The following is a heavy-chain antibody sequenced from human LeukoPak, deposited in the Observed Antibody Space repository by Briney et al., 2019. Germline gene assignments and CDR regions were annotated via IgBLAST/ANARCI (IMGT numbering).Heavy chain of an antibody. D-gene: IGHD3-16*01. CDR3: ARDLAGGRVYDY. V-gene: IGHV1-2*02. CDR1: GYTFTGYY. J-gene: IGHJ4*02. CDR2: INPNSGGT. Sequence: ASVKVSCTASGYTFTGYYIHWVRQAPGQGLEWMGWINPNSGGTNYEQKFQGRVTMTRDASISTAYMELSRLRSDDTAVYYCARDLAGGRVYDYGGQGTLVTVSS.